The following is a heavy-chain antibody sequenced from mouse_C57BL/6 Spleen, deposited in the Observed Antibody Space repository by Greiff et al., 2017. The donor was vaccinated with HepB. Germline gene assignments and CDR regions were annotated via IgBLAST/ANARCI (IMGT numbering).Heavy chain of an antibody. V-gene: IGHV1-81*01. CDR3: ARGRDYDAGYYCAMDY. Sequence: QVQLQQSGAELARPGASVKLSCKASGYTFTSYGISWVKQRTGQGLEWIGEIYPRSGNTYYNEKFKGKATLTADKSSSTAYMELRSLTSEDSAVYFCARGRDYDAGYYCAMDYWGQGTSVTVSS. D-gene: IGHD2-4*01. CDR1: GYTFTSYG. J-gene: IGHJ4*01. CDR2: IYPRSGNT.